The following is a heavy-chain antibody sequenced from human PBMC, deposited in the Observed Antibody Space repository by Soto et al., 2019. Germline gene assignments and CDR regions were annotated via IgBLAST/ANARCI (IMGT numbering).Heavy chain of an antibody. Sequence: PGGSQRLSCAASGFTFSSYGMHWVRQAPGKGLEWVAVISYDGSNKYYADSVKGRFTISRDNSKNTLYLQMNSLRAEDTAVYYCAKINGGFDYWGQGTLVTVSS. CDR3: AKINGGFDY. J-gene: IGHJ4*02. CDR2: ISYDGSNK. D-gene: IGHD2-8*01. CDR1: GFTFSSYG. V-gene: IGHV3-30*18.